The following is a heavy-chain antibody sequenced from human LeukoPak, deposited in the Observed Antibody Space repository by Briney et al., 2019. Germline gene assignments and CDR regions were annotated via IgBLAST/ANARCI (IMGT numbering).Heavy chain of an antibody. V-gene: IGHV3-23*01. CDR2: IRGSGYYA. D-gene: IGHD4/OR15-4a*01. CDR1: GFTLSNSD. J-gene: IGHJ5*02. Sequence: GGSLRLSCTASGFTLSNSDMNWVRQAPGKGLEWVSSIRGSGYYAEYTDSVKGRFTISRDNSRNTLFLQLNSLRADDTALYYCAKCAKTPEGGSRWCNWFDAWGQGTLVTVSS. CDR3: AKCAKTPEGGSRWCNWFDA.